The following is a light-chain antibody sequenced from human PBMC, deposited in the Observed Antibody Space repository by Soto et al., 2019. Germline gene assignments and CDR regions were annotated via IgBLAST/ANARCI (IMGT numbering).Light chain of an antibody. CDR3: QQRGNLWT. V-gene: IGKV3-11*01. CDR1: QSVSRS. CDR2: DAS. Sequence: ETVLTQSPGTLSLSPGERVTLSCRASQSVSRSLAWYQKKPGQAPRLLIYDASHRATGIPARFSGSGSGTDFTLTISSLEPEDFAVYYCQQRGNLWTFGQGTKLEIK. J-gene: IGKJ1*01.